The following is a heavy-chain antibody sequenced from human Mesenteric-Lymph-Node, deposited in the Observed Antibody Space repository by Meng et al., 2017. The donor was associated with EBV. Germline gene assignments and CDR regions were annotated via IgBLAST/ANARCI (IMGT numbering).Heavy chain of an antibody. D-gene: IGHD2-2*01. J-gene: IGHJ4*02. CDR3: ASRYCPTTSCRQD. CDR1: GDSISSDKW. V-gene: IGHV4-4*02. Sequence: GQLQESGPGLVEPSGTLSLTCAVSGDSISSDKWWSWVRQPPGKGLEWIGEIYHSGSTNYNPSLTSRVTILVDKSKNQFSLKLSSVTAADTAVYYCASRYCPTTSCRQDWGQGTLVTVSS. CDR2: IYHSGST.